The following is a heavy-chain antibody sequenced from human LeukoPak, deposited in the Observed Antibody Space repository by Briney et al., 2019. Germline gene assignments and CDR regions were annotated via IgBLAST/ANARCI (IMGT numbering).Heavy chain of an antibody. CDR3: ARTPTAAGPFYYYYGMDV. CDR1: GGSISSYY. V-gene: IGHV4-59*01. J-gene: IGHJ6*02. D-gene: IGHD6-13*01. CDR2: IYYSGSN. Sequence: SETLSLTCTGSGGSISSYYWSWIRQPPGKGLEWIGYIYYSGSNNYNPSLKSRVTISVDTSKNQFSLKLSSVTAADTAVYYCARTPTAAGPFYYYYGMDVWGQGTTVTVSS.